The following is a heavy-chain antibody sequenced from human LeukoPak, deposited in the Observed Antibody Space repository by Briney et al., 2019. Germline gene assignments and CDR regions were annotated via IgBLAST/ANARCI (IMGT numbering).Heavy chain of an antibody. Sequence: KPGGSLRLSCAASGFTFSSYSMNWVRQATGKGLEWVSSISSSSSYIYYADSVKGRFTISRDNAKNSLYLQLNSLRADDTAVYYCARTVDTVMARAFDMWGQGTMVTVSS. D-gene: IGHD5-18*01. J-gene: IGHJ3*02. CDR2: ISSSSSYI. CDR1: GFTFSSYS. V-gene: IGHV3-21*01. CDR3: ARTVDTVMARAFDM.